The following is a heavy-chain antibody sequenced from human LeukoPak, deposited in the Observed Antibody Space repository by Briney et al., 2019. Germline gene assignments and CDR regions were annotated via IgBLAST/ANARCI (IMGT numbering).Heavy chain of an antibody. CDR1: GFTSSTYE. Sequence: QPGGPLRLSCAASGFTSSTYEMNWVRQAPGKGLEWVSYISSSGSTIYYADSVKGRFTISRDNAKTALYLQMNGLRAEDTALYYCARDVDGIAVAGTDYWGQGTLVTVS. J-gene: IGHJ4*02. D-gene: IGHD6-19*01. CDR3: ARDVDGIAVAGTDY. CDR2: ISSSGSTI. V-gene: IGHV3-48*03.